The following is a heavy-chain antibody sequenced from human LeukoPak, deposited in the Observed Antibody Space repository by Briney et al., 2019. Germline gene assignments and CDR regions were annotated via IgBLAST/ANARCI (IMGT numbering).Heavy chain of an antibody. Sequence: SETLSLTCTVSGYSISSGYYWGWIRQPPGKGLEWIGSIYHSGSTYYNPSLKSRVTISVDTSKNQFSLKLSSVTAADTAVYYCARVLQDYYDSSGYSYYFDYWGQGTLVTVSS. D-gene: IGHD3-22*01. V-gene: IGHV4-38-2*02. J-gene: IGHJ4*02. CDR3: ARVLQDYYDSSGYSYYFDY. CDR1: GYSISSGYY. CDR2: IYHSGST.